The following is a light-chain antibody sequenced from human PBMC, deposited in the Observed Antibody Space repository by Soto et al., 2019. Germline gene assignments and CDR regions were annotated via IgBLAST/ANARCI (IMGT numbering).Light chain of an antibody. CDR1: QYIGYY. V-gene: IGKV1-39*01. CDR3: QQSYTNANT. Sequence: DLQLTQSPSSLSASVGDRVTITCRASQYIGYYLYWYQQRPGKAPQVLIYTASTLRSGVPSRFSGGGSGTDFTLTISSLQPEDYATYYCQQSYTNANTFGQGTKLEIK. CDR2: TAS. J-gene: IGKJ2*01.